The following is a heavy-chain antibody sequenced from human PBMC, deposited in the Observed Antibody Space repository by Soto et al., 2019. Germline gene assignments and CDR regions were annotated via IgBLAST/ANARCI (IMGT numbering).Heavy chain of an antibody. D-gene: IGHD3-9*01. CDR1: GFTFSSYA. CDR3: AKASIFIGHNGMDV. V-gene: IGHV3-23*01. Sequence: GSLRLSCAASGFTFSSYAMSWVRQAPGKGLEWVSAISGSGGSTYYADSVKGRFTISRDNSKNTLYLQMNSLRAEDTAVYYCAKASIFIGHNGMDVWGQGTTVTVSS. J-gene: IGHJ6*02. CDR2: ISGSGGST.